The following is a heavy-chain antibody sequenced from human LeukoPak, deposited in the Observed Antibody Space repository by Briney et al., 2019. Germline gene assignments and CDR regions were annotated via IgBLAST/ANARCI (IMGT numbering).Heavy chain of an antibody. Sequence: ASVTVSCKASGYTFTSYGISWVRQAPGQGLEWMGWISAYNGNTNYAQKLQGRVTMTTDTSTNTAYMELRSLRSDDTAVYYCARDKLILLATSIFDYWGQGTLVTVSS. J-gene: IGHJ4*02. D-gene: IGHD3-10*01. CDR1: GYTFTSYG. CDR2: ISAYNGNT. CDR3: ARDKLILLATSIFDY. V-gene: IGHV1-18*01.